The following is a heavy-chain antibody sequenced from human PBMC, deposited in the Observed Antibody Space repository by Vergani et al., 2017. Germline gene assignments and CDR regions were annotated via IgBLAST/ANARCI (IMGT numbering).Heavy chain of an antibody. J-gene: IGHJ3*01. CDR2: INNNGGST. CDR1: GFTFNSYA. V-gene: IGHV3-23*01. Sequence: QLLESGGGLIQPGGSLRLSCAASGFTFNSYAMTWVRQAPGKGLEWVSGINNNGGSTYYAESVKGRFNISRDNSKNTLYLQMTDLRAEDTATYYCAKVCGSTSCPYGGGAFDVWGHGTMVTVSS. CDR3: AKVCGSTSCPYGGGAFDV. D-gene: IGHD2-2*01.